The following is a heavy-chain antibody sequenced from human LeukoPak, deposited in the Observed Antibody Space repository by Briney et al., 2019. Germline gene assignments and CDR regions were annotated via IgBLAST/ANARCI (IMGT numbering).Heavy chain of an antibody. V-gene: IGHV4-38-2*02. CDR3: ASRCSSTSCYRLAAFDI. CDR2: IYHSGST. D-gene: IGHD2-2*01. CDR1: GYSISSGYY. Sequence: SETLYLTCTASGYSISSGYYWGWIRQPPGKGLEWIGSIYHSGSTYYNPSLKSRVTISVDTSKNQFSLKLRSVTAADTAVYYCASRCSSTSCYRLAAFDIWGQGTMVTVSS. J-gene: IGHJ3*02.